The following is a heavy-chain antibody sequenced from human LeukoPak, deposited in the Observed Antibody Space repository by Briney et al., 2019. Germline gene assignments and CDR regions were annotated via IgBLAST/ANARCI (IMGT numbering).Heavy chain of an antibody. Sequence: PGGSLRLSCAASGFTFSSYAMHWVRQAPGKGLGYVSAISSNGGSTYYANSVKGRFTISRDNSKNTLYLQMGSLRAEDMAVYYCARDRGYSYGPDAFDIWGQGTMVTVSS. CDR3: ARDRGYSYGPDAFDI. V-gene: IGHV3-64*01. CDR2: ISSNGGST. J-gene: IGHJ3*02. D-gene: IGHD5-18*01. CDR1: GFTFSSYA.